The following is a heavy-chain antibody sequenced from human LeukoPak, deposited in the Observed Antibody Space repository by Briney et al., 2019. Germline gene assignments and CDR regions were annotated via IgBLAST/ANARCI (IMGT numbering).Heavy chain of an antibody. CDR3: AKVRRYAGATFWA. D-gene: IGHD1-26*01. Sequence: GGSLRLSCAASGFTFSSYAMSWVRQAPGKGLEWVSAISGSGGSTYYADSVKGRFTISSDNSKNTLYLQMNSLRAEDTAVYYCAKVRRYAGATFWAWGQGTLVTVSS. V-gene: IGHV3-23*01. CDR1: GFTFSSYA. CDR2: ISGSGGST. J-gene: IGHJ5*02.